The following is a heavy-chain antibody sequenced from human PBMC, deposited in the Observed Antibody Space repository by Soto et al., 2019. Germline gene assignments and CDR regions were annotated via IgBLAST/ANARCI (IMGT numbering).Heavy chain of an antibody. D-gene: IGHD6-13*01. V-gene: IGHV2-5*02. J-gene: IGHJ4*02. CDR1: GFSLSTSGVG. CDR2: IYWDDAK. CDR3: AQTGIAAAGT. Sequence: QITLKESGPTLVKPTQTLTLTCTFSGFSLSTSGVGVGWIRQPPGKALEWLALIYWDDAKRYSPSLKSRLTITKDTSKNQVVLTMTTMAPVDTATYYCAQTGIAAAGTWGQGTLVTVSS.